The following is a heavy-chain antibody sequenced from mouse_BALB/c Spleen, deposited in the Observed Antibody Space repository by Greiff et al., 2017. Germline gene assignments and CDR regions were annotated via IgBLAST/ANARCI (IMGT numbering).Heavy chain of an antibody. CDR2: ISSGGGNT. CDR1: GFTFSSYT. CDR3: ARLLRYAMDY. Sequence: EVMLVESGGGLVKPGGSLKLSCAASGFTFSSYTMSWVRQTPEKRLEWVATISSGGGNTYYPDSVKGRFTISRDNAKNNLYLQMSSLRSEDTALYYCARLLRYAMDYWGQGTSVTVSS. D-gene: IGHD1-1*01. J-gene: IGHJ4*01. V-gene: IGHV5-9*03.